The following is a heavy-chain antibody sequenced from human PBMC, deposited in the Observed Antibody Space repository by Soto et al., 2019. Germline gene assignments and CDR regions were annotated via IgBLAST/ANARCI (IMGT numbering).Heavy chain of an antibody. CDR1: GFTFSDSA. D-gene: IGHD1-1*01. CDR2: ISSKPNNYAT. J-gene: IGHJ3*02. Sequence: SGGSLRLSCAASGFTFSDSAIHWVRQASGKGLEWVGRISSKPNNYATVYAASVKGRSTISRDDSNNMAYLQLNSLKIEDTAVYYCTRRGTSTPDAFDIWGHGTMVTVSS. CDR3: TRRGTSTPDAFDI. V-gene: IGHV3-73*01.